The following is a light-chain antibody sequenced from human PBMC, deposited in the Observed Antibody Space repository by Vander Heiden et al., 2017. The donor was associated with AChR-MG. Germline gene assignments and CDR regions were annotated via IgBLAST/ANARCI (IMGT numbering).Light chain of an antibody. Sequence: DIVLTQTPLSLSVTPGQPASISCKSSQTLLHVDGKSHLSWYLQWPGQSPQLLIYDVSGRFSGVPDRFNGSGSGTDFTLTISRVEAEDAGVYYCMQGIQLSTFGQGTKVEIK. J-gene: IGKJ1*01. CDR3: MQGIQLST. V-gene: IGKV2-29*02. CDR2: DVS. CDR1: QTLLHVDGKSH.